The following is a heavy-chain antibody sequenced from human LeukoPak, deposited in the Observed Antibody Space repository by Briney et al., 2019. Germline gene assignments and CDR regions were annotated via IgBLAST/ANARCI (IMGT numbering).Heavy chain of an antibody. CDR2: ISGSGGST. D-gene: IGHD3-10*01. CDR3: ATRILLG. CDR1: GSTFSTYP. Sequence: GPSLRLSCEAPGSTFSTYPMSGVRQAPGRGLEWVSAISGSGGSTYYAASVKGRFTISRDNSKNTLYLQMNSLRAEDTAVYYCATRILLGWGQGTLVTVSS. J-gene: IGHJ4*02. V-gene: IGHV3-23*01.